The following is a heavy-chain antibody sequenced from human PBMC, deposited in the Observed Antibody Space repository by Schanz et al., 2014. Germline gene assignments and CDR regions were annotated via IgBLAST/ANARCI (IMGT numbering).Heavy chain of an antibody. Sequence: EVHLLESGGGLVQPGGSLRLSCSASGFTFSTYAMSWVRQAPGKGLEWVSYISGSGNSIYYADSVKGRFTISRDNAKDSLYLQMTSLRDDDTAVYYCARDGPRRQWNDETYWGQGTLVTVSS. CDR2: ISGSGNSI. CDR3: ARDGPRRQWNDETY. J-gene: IGHJ4*02. CDR1: GFTFSTYA. V-gene: IGHV3-48*02. D-gene: IGHD1-1*01.